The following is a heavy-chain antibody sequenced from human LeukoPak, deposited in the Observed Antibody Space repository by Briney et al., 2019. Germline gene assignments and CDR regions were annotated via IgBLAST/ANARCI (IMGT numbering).Heavy chain of an antibody. J-gene: IGHJ4*02. D-gene: IGHD3-22*01. CDR1: GGSISSYY. CDR3: ARHLSYYDSSGQRAYYFDY. CDR2: IYYSGST. V-gene: IGHV4-59*08. Sequence: PSETLSLTCTASGGSISSYYWSWIRQPPGKGLEWIGYIYYSGSTNYNPSLKSRVTISVDTSKNQFSLKLSSVTAADTAVYYCARHLSYYDSSGQRAYYFDYWGQGTLVTVSS.